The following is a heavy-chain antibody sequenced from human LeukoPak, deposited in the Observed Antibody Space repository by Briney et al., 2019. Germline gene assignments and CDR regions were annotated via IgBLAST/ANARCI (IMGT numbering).Heavy chain of an antibody. V-gene: IGHV1-18*01. CDR2: ISAYNGNT. CDR3: ARKEDDFWSGYYPEYFQH. D-gene: IGHD3-3*01. J-gene: IGHJ1*01. CDR1: GYTFTSYG. Sequence: GASVKVSCKASGYTFTSYGISWVRQAPGQGLEWMGWISAYNGNTNYAQKLRGRVTMTTDTSTSTAYMELRSLRSDDTAVYYCARKEDDFWSGYYPEYFQHWGQGTLVTVSS.